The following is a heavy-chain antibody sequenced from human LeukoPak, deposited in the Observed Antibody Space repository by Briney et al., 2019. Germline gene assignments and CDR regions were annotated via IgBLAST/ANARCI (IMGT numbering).Heavy chain of an antibody. CDR3: ARDRSSGGGLDV. V-gene: IGHV3-21*01. J-gene: IGHJ6*02. CDR1: GFTFSSYS. D-gene: IGHD3-10*01. Sequence: GGSLRLSCAASGFTFSSYSMNRVREAPGKGLEWVSSISSRSTYIYYADSVKGRFTISRDNAKNSLYLQMNSLRAEDTAVYYCARDRSSGGGLDVWGQGTTVTVSS. CDR2: ISSRSTYI.